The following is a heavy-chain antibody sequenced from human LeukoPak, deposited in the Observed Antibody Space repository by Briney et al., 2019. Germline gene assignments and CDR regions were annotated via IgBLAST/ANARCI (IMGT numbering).Heavy chain of an antibody. D-gene: IGHD4-11*01. J-gene: IGHJ5*02. V-gene: IGHV5-51*01. CDR2: IYPGDSDT. CDR3: ARRGYSNYARWFDP. Sequence: GESLQISCKGSGCSFTSYWIGWVRQMPGKGLEWMGIIYPGDSDTRYSPSFQGQVTISADKSISTAYLQWSSLEASDTAMYYCARRGYSNYARWFDPWGQGTLVTVSS. CDR1: GCSFTSYW.